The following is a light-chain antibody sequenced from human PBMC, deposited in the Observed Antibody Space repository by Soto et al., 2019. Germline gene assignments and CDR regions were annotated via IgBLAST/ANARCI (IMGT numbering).Light chain of an antibody. CDR2: GAS. Sequence: EIVMTQSPATLSVSPGERATLSCRASQSVSRNLAWYQQKPGQAPRLLIYGASTRATGIPARFSGSGSGTEFTLTISSLQSEDFAVYSYQQYNNWPPGAFGQGTKVEIK. J-gene: IGKJ1*01. CDR3: QQYNNWPPGA. V-gene: IGKV3-15*01. CDR1: QSVSRN.